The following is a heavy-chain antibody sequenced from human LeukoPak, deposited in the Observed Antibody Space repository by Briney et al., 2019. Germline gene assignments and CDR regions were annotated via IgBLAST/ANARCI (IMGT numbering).Heavy chain of an antibody. Sequence: GGSLRLSCVASGFTFSSYAMSWVRQAPGKGLDWVSPISGGGGSSYYADSVKGRFTISRDNSKNTLYLQMNSLRAEDTAVYYCAKGTRYYYDSSGSDYFDYWGQGTLVTVSS. V-gene: IGHV3-23*01. CDR2: ISGGGGSS. CDR1: GFTFSSYA. J-gene: IGHJ4*02. CDR3: AKGTRYYYDSSGSDYFDY. D-gene: IGHD3-22*01.